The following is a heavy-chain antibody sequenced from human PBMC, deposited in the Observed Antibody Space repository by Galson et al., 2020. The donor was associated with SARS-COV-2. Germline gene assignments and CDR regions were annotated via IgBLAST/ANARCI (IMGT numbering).Heavy chain of an antibody. Sequence: GGSLGLSCAASGFTFSSYWMHWVRQAPGKGLEWVSRIKTDGSHTTDTDSVKGRFTTSRDNAKNTLYLQMSGLRDEDTGVYFCARERDVAITDAFDLWGQGTRVTVSS. CDR2: IKTDGSHT. V-gene: IGHV3-74*01. D-gene: IGHD3-10*02. CDR3: ARERDVAITDAFDL. J-gene: IGHJ3*01. CDR1: GFTFSSYW.